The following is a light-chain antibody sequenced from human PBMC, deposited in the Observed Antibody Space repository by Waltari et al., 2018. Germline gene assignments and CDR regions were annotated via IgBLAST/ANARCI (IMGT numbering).Light chain of an antibody. J-gene: IGKJ2*03. Sequence: DIKMTQSPYSLSASVGDRVTITCQASQDIDNNLAWYQQKPGKVPKLLIYKASTLHSGVPSRFSGSASGTDFTLTISSLQPEDFATYYCQHGYGIPYSFGQGTKVEIK. CDR1: QDIDNN. CDR3: QHGYGIPYS. CDR2: KAS. V-gene: IGKV1-16*01.